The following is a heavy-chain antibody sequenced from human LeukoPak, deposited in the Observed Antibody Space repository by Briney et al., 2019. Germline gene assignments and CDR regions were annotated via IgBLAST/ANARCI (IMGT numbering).Heavy chain of an antibody. D-gene: IGHD3-22*01. CDR3: AREWDSSGTPHFDY. V-gene: IGHV3-23*01. Sequence: GGSLRLSCAASGFTFSTYAMSWVRQAPGRGLEWVSVSGDNTYYADSVKGRFTISRDNSKNTLYLQMNSLRAEDTAVYYCAREWDSSGTPHFDYWGQGTLVTVSS. J-gene: IGHJ4*02. CDR2: SGDNT. CDR1: GFTFSTYA.